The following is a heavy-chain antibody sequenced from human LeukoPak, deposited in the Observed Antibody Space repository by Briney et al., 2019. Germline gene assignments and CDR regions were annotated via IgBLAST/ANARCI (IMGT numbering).Heavy chain of an antibody. CDR1: GFTFSSYG. D-gene: IGHD4-17*01. Sequence: PGGSLRLSCAASGFTFSSYGMHWVRQAPGKGLEWVAFIRYDGSNKYYADSVKGRFTISRDNSKNTLYLQTNSLRAEDTAVYYCAKVPTVTTSYWGQGTLVTVSS. V-gene: IGHV3-30*02. CDR3: AKVPTVTTSY. CDR2: IRYDGSNK. J-gene: IGHJ4*02.